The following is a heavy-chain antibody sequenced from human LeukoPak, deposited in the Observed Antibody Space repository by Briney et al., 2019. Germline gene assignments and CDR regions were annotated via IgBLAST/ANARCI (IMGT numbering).Heavy chain of an antibody. Sequence: GGSLRLSCAASGFTFSNHAMSWVRQAPGKGLEWVSTISGSGDSTYYADSVKGRFTISGDNSKNTLYLQMNSLRAEDTAVYYCARRGPNWGFFDYWGRGVLVTVSS. D-gene: IGHD7-27*01. CDR1: GFTFSNHA. CDR3: ARRGPNWGFFDY. CDR2: ISGSGDST. J-gene: IGHJ4*02. V-gene: IGHV3-23*01.